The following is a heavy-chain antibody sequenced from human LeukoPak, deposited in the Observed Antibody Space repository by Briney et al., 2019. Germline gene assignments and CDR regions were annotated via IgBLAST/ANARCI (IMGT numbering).Heavy chain of an antibody. Sequence: GGSLRLSCAASGFTFSSYAMHWVRQAPGKGLEWVAVISYDGSNKYYADSVKGRFTISRDNSKNTLYLQMNSLRAEDTAVYYCAGDYYDSSGFRENLDAFDIWGQGTMVTVSS. V-gene: IGHV3-30*04. CDR3: AGDYYDSSGFRENLDAFDI. D-gene: IGHD3-22*01. CDR2: ISYDGSNK. J-gene: IGHJ3*02. CDR1: GFTFSSYA.